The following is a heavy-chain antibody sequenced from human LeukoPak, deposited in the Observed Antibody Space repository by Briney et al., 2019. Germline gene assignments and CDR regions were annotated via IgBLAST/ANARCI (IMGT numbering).Heavy chain of an antibody. CDR2: IKHSGST. V-gene: IGHV4-34*01. CDR1: GGSFSGYY. J-gene: IGHJ6*03. Sequence: SETLSHTCAVYGGSFSGYYWSWIRQPPGKGLEWIGEIKHSGSTNYNTSLKSRVTISVDSSMNQFSLKLSSVTAADTAVYYCARGRFLHYDILTRGYYYYYMDVWGKGTTVTVSS. CDR3: ARGRFLHYDILTRGYYYYYMDV. D-gene: IGHD3-9*01.